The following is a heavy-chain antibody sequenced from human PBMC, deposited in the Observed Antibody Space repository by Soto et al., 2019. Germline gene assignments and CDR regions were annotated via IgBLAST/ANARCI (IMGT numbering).Heavy chain of an antibody. V-gene: IGHV4-59*08. CDR2: IYYSGST. CDR1: GGSISSYY. CDR3: ARLAGFSHRNAFDI. D-gene: IGHD3-3*01. Sequence: PSETLSLTCTVSGGSISSYYWSWIRQPPGKGLEWIGYIYYSGSTNYNPSLKSRVTISVDTSKNQFSLKLSSVTAADTAVYYCARLAGFSHRNAFDIWGQGTMVTVSS. J-gene: IGHJ3*02.